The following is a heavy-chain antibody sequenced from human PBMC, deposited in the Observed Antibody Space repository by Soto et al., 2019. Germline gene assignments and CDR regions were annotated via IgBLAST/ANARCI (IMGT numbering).Heavy chain of an antibody. CDR3: ARDPTYDFWSEEGPV. CDR1: GGTFSSYA. Sequence: ASVKVSCKASGGTFSSYAISWVRQAPGQGLEWMGGIIPIFGTANYAQKFQGRVTITADESTSTAYMELSSLRSEDTAVYYCARDPTYDFWSEEGPVWGQGTLVTVSS. CDR2: IIPIFGTA. D-gene: IGHD3-3*01. J-gene: IGHJ4*02. V-gene: IGHV1-69*13.